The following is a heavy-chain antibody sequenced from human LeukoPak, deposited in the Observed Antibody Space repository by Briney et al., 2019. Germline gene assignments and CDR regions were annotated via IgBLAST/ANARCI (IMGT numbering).Heavy chain of an antibody. CDR1: GGSISSYY. J-gene: IGHJ5*02. Sequence: SETLSLTCTVSGGSISSYYWSWIRQPPGKGLEWIGYIYYSGSTNYNPSLKSRVTISVDTSKNQFSLKLTSVTAADTAVYYCARGRDGGNYTPLDLWGQGTQVTVSS. V-gene: IGHV4-59*01. CDR2: IYYSGST. D-gene: IGHD4-23*01. CDR3: ARGRDGGNYTPLDL.